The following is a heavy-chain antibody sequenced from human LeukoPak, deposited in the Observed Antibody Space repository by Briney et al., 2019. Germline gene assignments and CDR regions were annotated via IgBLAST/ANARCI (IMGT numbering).Heavy chain of an antibody. CDR2: IYYSGST. CDR1: GGSISSSSYY. CDR3: ARHPLPAAGTEAFDI. V-gene: IGHV4-39*01. D-gene: IGHD6-13*01. J-gene: IGHJ3*02. Sequence: PSETLSLTCTVSGGSISSSSYYWGWIRQPPGKGLEWIGSIYYSGSTYYNPSLKSRVTISVDTSKNQFSLKLSSVTAADTAVYYCARHPLPAAGTEAFDIWGQGTMVTVSS.